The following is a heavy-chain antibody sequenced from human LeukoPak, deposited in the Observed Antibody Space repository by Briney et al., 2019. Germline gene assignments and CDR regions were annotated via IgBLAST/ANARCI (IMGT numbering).Heavy chain of an antibody. Sequence: GGSLRLSCAASGFTFSSYAMSRVRQAPGKGLEWVSAISGSGGSTYYADSVKGRFTISRGNSKSTLYLQMNSLRAEDTAVYYCANPFSTPRSNYYIDVWGKGTTVTVSS. CDR2: ISGSGGST. J-gene: IGHJ6*03. V-gene: IGHV3-23*01. CDR3: ANPFSTPRSNYYIDV. CDR1: GFTFSSYA. D-gene: IGHD2-2*01.